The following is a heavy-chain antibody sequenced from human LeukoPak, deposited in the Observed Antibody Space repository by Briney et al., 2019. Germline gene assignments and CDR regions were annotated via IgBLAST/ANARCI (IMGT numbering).Heavy chain of an antibody. CDR3: ARSGYSSGWSHFDY. Sequence: PSETLSLTCTVSGASISSYYWSWIRQPPGKGLEWIGFMYYSESTNYNPSLKSRVTISVDTSKNQFSLKLSSVTAADTAVYYCARSGYSSGWSHFDYWGQGTLVTVSS. J-gene: IGHJ4*02. CDR1: GASISSYY. CDR2: MYYSEST. D-gene: IGHD6-19*01. V-gene: IGHV4-59*01.